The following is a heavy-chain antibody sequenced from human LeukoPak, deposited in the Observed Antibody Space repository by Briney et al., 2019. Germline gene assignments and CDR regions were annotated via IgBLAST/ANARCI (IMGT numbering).Heavy chain of an antibody. Sequence: GESLKISCKGSGYSFTSYWIGWVRQMPGKGLEWMGIIYPGDSDTRYSPSFQGQVTISADKSISTAYLQWSSLKASDTAMYYCARAPDGYNPYYFDYWAREPWSPSPQ. CDR2: IYPGDSDT. D-gene: IGHD5-24*01. CDR1: GYSFTSYW. CDR3: ARAPDGYNPYYFDY. J-gene: IGHJ4*02. V-gene: IGHV5-51*01.